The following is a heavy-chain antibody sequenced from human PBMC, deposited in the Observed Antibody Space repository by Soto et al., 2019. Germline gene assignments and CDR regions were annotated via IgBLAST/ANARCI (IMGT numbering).Heavy chain of an antibody. CDR2: IVPMNGSP. J-gene: IGHJ4*02. V-gene: IGHV1-69*01. CDR3: ARDFPQKWHDVGFDY. D-gene: IGHD1-1*01. Sequence: QVQLVQSGAEVKKPGSSVRVSCKASGGMFYSSAINWVRQAPGQGLEWMGGIVPMNGSPKYAQEFLGRVTISADASATTAYMDLSGLKSEDTAVYYCARDFPQKWHDVGFDYWGQGTLVTVSS. CDR1: GGMFYSSA.